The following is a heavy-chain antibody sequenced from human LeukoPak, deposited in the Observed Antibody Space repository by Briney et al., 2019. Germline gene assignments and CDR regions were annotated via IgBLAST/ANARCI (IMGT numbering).Heavy chain of an antibody. CDR1: GFPFSSYS. CDR2: ISSSTSYI. D-gene: IGHD6-13*01. J-gene: IGHJ4*02. V-gene: IGHV3-21*01. CDR3: ARAGYSSSWYDY. Sequence: PGGSLRLSCAASGFPFSSYSMNWVRKAPGKGLEWVSSISSSTSYIYYADSVKGRFTISRDNAQNSLYLQMNSLRAEDTAVYYCARAGYSSSWYDYWGQGTLVTVSS.